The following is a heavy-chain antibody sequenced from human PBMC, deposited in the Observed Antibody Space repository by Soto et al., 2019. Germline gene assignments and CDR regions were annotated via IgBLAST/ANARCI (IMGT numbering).Heavy chain of an antibody. CDR1: GGSISSDGYY. CDR2: IYYSGST. V-gene: IGHV4-31*03. D-gene: IGHD4-17*01. Sequence: SETLSLTCTVSGGSISSDGYYWTWIRQHPGKGLEWIGDIYYSGSTYYNPSLKSRVSISVDRSKNQFSLKLSSVTAADTAVYYCARGVTTVTTFDYWGQGTLVTVSS. J-gene: IGHJ4*02. CDR3: ARGVTTVTTFDY.